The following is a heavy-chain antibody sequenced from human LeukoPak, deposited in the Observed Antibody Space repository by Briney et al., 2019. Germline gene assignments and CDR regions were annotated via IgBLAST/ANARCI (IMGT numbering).Heavy chain of an antibody. V-gene: IGHV3-7*01. CDR1: GSTFSSYW. CDR3: ARDGGRREDY. CDR2: IDPDGSHQ. D-gene: IGHD2-15*01. J-gene: IGHJ4*02. Sequence: TGGSLRLSCVASGSTFSSYWATWVRQAPGKGLEWVANIDPDGSHQYYVDSVKGRFTISKDNAKNSLYLQMNSLRAEDTAVYYCARDGGRREDYWGQGALVTVSS.